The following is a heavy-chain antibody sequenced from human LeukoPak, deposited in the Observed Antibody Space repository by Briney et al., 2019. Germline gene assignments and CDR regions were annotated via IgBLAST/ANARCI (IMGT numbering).Heavy chain of an antibody. Sequence: SETLSLTCTVSGGSISSYYWSWIRQPPGKGLEWIGYIYYSGSTNYNPSLKSRVTISVDTSKNQFSLKLSSVTAADTAVYYCASLDVDTAKVVDYWGQGTLVTVSS. D-gene: IGHD5-18*01. J-gene: IGHJ4*02. CDR1: GGSISSYY. V-gene: IGHV4-59*08. CDR3: ASLDVDTAKVVDY. CDR2: IYYSGST.